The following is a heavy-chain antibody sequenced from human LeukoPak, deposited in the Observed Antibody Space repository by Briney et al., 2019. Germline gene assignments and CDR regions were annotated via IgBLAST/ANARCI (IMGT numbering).Heavy chain of an antibody. CDR1: GFTFLSYG. Sequence: GGSLRLSSAASGFTFLSYGMHWVRQAPGKGLEWVGFIASETYGGTAEYAASVKGRFTISRDDSKSIAYLQMNSLKTEDTAVYYCTRDQTPYYWGQGTLVTVSS. CDR2: IASETYGGTA. CDR3: TRDQTPYY. V-gene: IGHV3-49*04. J-gene: IGHJ4*02.